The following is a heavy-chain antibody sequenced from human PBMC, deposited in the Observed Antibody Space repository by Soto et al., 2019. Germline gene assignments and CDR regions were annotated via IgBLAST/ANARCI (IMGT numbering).Heavy chain of an antibody. CDR3: ARHRSIPGYFDY. CDR2: IYYSGST. V-gene: IGHV4-59*08. J-gene: IGHJ4*02. Sequence: SETLSLTCTVSGGSISSYYWSWIRQPPGKGLEWIGYIYYSGSTNYNPSLKSRVTISVDTSKNQFSLKLSSVTAADTAVYYCARHRSIPGYFDYWGQGTMGTVSS. CDR1: GGSISSYY. D-gene: IGHD2-21*01.